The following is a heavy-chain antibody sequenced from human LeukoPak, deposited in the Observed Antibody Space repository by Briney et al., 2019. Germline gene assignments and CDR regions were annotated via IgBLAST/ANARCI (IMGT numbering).Heavy chain of an antibody. V-gene: IGHV1-2*02. Sequence: ASVKVSCKASGYTFTGYYMHWVRQAPRQGLEWMGWINPNSGGTNYAQKFQGRVTMTRDTSISTAYMELSRLRSDDTAVYYCARFNIGGYSSIDWGQGTLVTVSS. CDR2: INPNSGGT. CDR1: GYTFTGYY. CDR3: ARFNIGGYSSID. J-gene: IGHJ4*02. D-gene: IGHD6-13*01.